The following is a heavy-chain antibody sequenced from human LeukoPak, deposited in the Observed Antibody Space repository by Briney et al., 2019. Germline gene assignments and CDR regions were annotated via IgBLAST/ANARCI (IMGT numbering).Heavy chain of an antibody. D-gene: IGHD5-24*01. Sequence: GGSLRLSCAASGFTFSSYAMHWVRQAPGKGLEWVAVIWYDGSNKYYADSVKGRFTISRDNSKNTLYLQMNSLRAEDTAVYYCARAREMATISPIDYWGQGTLVTVSS. CDR3: ARAREMATISPIDY. V-gene: IGHV3-33*08. CDR1: GFTFSSYA. CDR2: IWYDGSNK. J-gene: IGHJ4*02.